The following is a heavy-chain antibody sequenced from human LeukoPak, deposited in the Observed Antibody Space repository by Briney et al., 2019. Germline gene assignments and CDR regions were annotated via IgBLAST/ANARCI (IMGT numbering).Heavy chain of an antibody. Sequence: GGSLRLSCAASGFTFSTYSMNWVRRAPGKGLEWVSSISSSRSYIYYADSVKGRFTISRDNAKNSLYLQMNSLRAEDTAVYYCAREDGYNYRTFDYWGQGTLVTVSS. D-gene: IGHD5-24*01. V-gene: IGHV3-21*01. CDR2: ISSSRSYI. CDR1: GFTFSTYS. J-gene: IGHJ4*02. CDR3: AREDGYNYRTFDY.